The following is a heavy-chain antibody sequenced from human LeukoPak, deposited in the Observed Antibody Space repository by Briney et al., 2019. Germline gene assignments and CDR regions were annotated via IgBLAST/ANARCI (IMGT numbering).Heavy chain of an antibody. D-gene: IGHD3-10*01. V-gene: IGHV3-9*01. CDR1: GFTFDDYA. Sequence: PGGSLRLSCAASGFTFDDYAMHWVRQAPGKGLGWVSGISWNSGSIGYADSVKGRFTISRDNAKNSLYLQMNSLRAEDTALYYCAKDSFGESYNWFDPWGQGTLVTVSS. J-gene: IGHJ5*02. CDR3: AKDSFGESYNWFDP. CDR2: ISWNSGSI.